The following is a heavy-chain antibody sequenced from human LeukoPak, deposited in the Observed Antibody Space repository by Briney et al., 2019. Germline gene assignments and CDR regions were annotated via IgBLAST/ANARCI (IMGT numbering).Heavy chain of an antibody. V-gene: IGHV3-21*01. CDR3: ARDPGGYCSSTSCLNWFDP. Sequence: PGGSLRLSCAASGFTFSSYSMNWVRQAPGKGLEWVPSISSSSSYIYYADSVKGRFTISRDNAKNSLYLQMNSLRAEDTAVYYCARDPGGYCSSTSCLNWFDPWGQGTLVTVSS. D-gene: IGHD2-2*01. CDR2: ISSSSSYI. J-gene: IGHJ5*02. CDR1: GFTFSSYS.